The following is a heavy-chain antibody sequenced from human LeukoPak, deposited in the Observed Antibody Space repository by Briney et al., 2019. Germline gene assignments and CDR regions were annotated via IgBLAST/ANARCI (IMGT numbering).Heavy chain of an antibody. J-gene: IGHJ4*02. CDR2: IYYSGRT. V-gene: IGHV4-39*01. CDR3: ARHKDDYGGNSVQFDY. Sequence: PSETLSLTCTVSGGSFSSSSYYWGWHRPPPGKGREGIGSIYYSGRTYYNPSLKSRVTISVDTSKNQFSLKLSSVTAADTAVYYCARHKDDYGGNSVQFDYWGQGTLVTVSS. D-gene: IGHD4-23*01. CDR1: GGSFSSSSYY.